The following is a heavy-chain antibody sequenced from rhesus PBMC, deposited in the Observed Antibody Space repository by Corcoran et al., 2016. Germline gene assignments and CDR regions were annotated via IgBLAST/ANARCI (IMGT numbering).Heavy chain of an antibody. CDR3: ARRYPYNSGWPDAFDF. V-gene: IGHV4-143*01. J-gene: IGHJ3*01. CDR2: VYGYSEST. CDR1: GASLAASLY. Sequence: QVQLQESGPGLVRPSETLSLTCRVSGASLAASLYWSWARHAPGPGIGGVGGVYGYSESTSYDPALKSQLTFSKDASKTQFSLKQTAVTAADTAVYHCARRYPYNSGWPDAFDFWGQGLRVTVSS. D-gene: IGHD2-33*01.